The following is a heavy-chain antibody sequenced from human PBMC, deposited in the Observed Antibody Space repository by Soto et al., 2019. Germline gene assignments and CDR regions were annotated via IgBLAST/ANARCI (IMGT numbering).Heavy chain of an antibody. Sequence: ASVKISCKASGYTFTSYGISWVRQAPGQGLEWMGWISPYNGNTNYAQKLQGRVTMTTDTSTSTAYMELRSLRSDDTAVYYCARAYRVLGEYYGMDVWGQGTTVTVSS. CDR2: ISPYNGNT. CDR1: GYTFTSYG. CDR3: ARAYRVLGEYYGMDV. V-gene: IGHV1-18*01. J-gene: IGHJ6*02. D-gene: IGHD3-16*01.